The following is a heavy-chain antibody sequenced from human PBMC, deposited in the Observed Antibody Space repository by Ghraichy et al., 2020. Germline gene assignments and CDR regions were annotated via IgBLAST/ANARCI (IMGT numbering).Heavy chain of an antibody. D-gene: IGHD6-13*01. J-gene: IGHJ6*02. CDR1: GYTFTGYY. V-gene: IGHV1-2*02. CDR3: AQESHRGYSSSWYIGMDV. CDR2: INPNSGGT. Sequence: ASVKVSCKASGYTFTGYYMHWVRQAPGQGLEWMGWINPNSGGTNYAQKFQGRVTMTRDTSISTAYMELSRLRSDDTAVYYCAQESHRGYSSSWYIGMDVWGQGTTVTVSS.